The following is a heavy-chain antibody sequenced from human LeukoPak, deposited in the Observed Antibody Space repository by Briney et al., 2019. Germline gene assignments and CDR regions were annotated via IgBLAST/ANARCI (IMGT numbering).Heavy chain of an antibody. CDR3: ASAPRITGIRSDS. CDR1: GFTFSSYA. Sequence: GESLRLSCAASGFTFSSYAMSWVRQAPGKGLEWVSAITGSGASTYYADSVKGRFTISRDNSNNALYLQMNSLRAEDTAVYYCASAPRITGIRSDSWGQGTLVTVSS. CDR2: ITGSGAST. V-gene: IGHV3-23*01. J-gene: IGHJ4*02. D-gene: IGHD1-20*01.